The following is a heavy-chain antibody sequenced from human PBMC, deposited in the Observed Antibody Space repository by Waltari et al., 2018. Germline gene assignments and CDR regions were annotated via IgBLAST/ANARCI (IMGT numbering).Heavy chain of an antibody. CDR3: ARIGSSPYYYYYYMDV. CDR1: GASINTKNFY. CDR2: IYYNGIT. D-gene: IGHD6-6*01. Sequence: QLQLQESGPGLVKHSETLSLSCTVSGASINTKNFYWGWIRQPPGKGLQWIGSIYYNGITFYNPSLKSRVTISVDTSQNQFSLKLSSVTAADTAVYYCARIGSSPYYYYYYMDVWGKGTTVTVSS. J-gene: IGHJ6*03. V-gene: IGHV4-39*01.